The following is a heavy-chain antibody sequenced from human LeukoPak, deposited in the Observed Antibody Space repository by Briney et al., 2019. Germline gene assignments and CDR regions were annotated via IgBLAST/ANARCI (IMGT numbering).Heavy chain of an antibody. J-gene: IGHJ4*02. V-gene: IGHV3-30*04. Sequence: GGSLRLSCAASGFTFSSYVMHWVRQAPGKGLEWVAIISYDGSNEYYADSVKGRFTISRDNAKNSLYLQMNSLRAEDTAVYYCARGRAHELHSGWYLPFDYWGQGTLVTVSS. CDR3: ARGRAHELHSGWYLPFDY. D-gene: IGHD6-19*01. CDR2: ISYDGSNE. CDR1: GFTFSSYV.